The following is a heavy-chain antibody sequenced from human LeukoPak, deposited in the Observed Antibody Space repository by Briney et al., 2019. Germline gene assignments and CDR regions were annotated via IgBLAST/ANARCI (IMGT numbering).Heavy chain of an antibody. D-gene: IGHD5-24*01. CDR1: GFTFSSYA. J-gene: IGHJ6*02. Sequence: PGGSLRLSCAASGFTFSSYAMHWVRQAPGKGLEWVAVISYDGSNKYYADSVKGRFTISRDNSKNTLYLQMNSLGAEDTAVYYCARDTAVERWLQSHYYYGMGVWGQGTTVTVSS. V-gene: IGHV3-30-3*01. CDR3: ARDTAVERWLQSHYYYGMGV. CDR2: ISYDGSNK.